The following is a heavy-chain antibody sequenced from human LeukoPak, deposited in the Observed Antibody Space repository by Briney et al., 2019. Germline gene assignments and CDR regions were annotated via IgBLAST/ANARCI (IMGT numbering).Heavy chain of an antibody. D-gene: IGHD3-10*01. Sequence: PSETLSLTCAVYGGSFSGYYWSWIRQPPGKGLEWIGEINHSGSTNYNPSLKSRVTISVDTSKNQFSLKLSSVTAADTAVYYCARGKRTYYYGSGSYSWFDPWGQGTLVTVSS. V-gene: IGHV4-34*01. CDR1: GGSFSGYY. CDR2: INHSGST. J-gene: IGHJ5*02. CDR3: ARGKRTYYYGSGSYSWFDP.